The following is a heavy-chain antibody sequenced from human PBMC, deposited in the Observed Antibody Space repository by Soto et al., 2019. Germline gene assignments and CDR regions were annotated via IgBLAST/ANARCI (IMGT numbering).Heavy chain of an antibody. CDR3: ASPAPTGGIAAAGAYYYDSMHA. Sequence: QVQLVQSGAEVKKPGSSVKVSCKASGGTFSSYAISWGRQAPGQGLEWMGGIIPIFGTANYAQKLQGRVTITADESTTIAYLELRSLRSEDTAVYHCASPAPTGGIAAAGAYYYDSMHAWLQGPTVTVSS. J-gene: IGHJ6*02. D-gene: IGHD6-13*01. V-gene: IGHV1-69*12. CDR1: GGTFSSYA. CDR2: IIPIFGTA.